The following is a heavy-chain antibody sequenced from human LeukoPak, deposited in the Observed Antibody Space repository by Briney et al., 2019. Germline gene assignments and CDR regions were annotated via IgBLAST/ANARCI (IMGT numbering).Heavy chain of an antibody. Sequence: ASVKVSCKASGYTFTSYDINWVRQATGQGLEWMGWMNPNSGNTGYAQKFQGRVTITRNTSISTAYMELSSLRSEDTAVYYCARAAYDILTGYPARSHFDYWGQGTLVTVSS. D-gene: IGHD3-9*01. V-gene: IGHV1-8*03. CDR2: MNPNSGNT. J-gene: IGHJ4*02. CDR3: ARAAYDILTGYPARSHFDY. CDR1: GYTFTSYD.